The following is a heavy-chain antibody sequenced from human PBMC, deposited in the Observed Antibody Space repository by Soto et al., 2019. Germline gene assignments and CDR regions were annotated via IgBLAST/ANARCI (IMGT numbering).Heavy chain of an antibody. V-gene: IGHV3-23*01. D-gene: IGHD3-16*01. Sequence: EVQLLESGGGLVQPGGSLRLSCAASGFSFSTFEMSWVRQAPGRGLEWVSFISDDGSRTYYADAVKGRFTISRDNSEHTVYLQMNSLTGEETAVYACVKWGWLDFWGQGTLVTVSS. CDR3: VKWGWLDF. CDR2: ISDDGSRT. CDR1: GFSFSTFE. J-gene: IGHJ5*01.